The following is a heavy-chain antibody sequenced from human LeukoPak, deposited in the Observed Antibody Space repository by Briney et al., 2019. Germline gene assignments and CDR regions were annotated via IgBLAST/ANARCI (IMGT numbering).Heavy chain of an antibody. V-gene: IGHV4-39*07. CDR2: IYYSGST. D-gene: IGHD2-2*01. CDR3: ARQRVVPAAVDY. J-gene: IGHJ4*02. Sequence: PSGTLSLTCTVSGGSISSSSYYWGWIRQPPGKGLEWIGSIYYSGSTYYNPSLKSRVTISVDTSKNQFSLKLSSVTAADTAVYYCARQRVVPAAVDYWGQGTLVTVSS. CDR1: GGSISSSSYY.